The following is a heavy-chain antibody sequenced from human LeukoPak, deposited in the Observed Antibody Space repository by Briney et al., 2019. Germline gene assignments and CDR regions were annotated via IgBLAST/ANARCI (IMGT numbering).Heavy chain of an antibody. CDR1: GFTFSSYG. CDR3: AKKYSGSYLSDFDS. Sequence: GGSLRLSCAASGFTFSSYGMHWVRQAPGKGLEWVAVISYDGSNKYYADSVKGRFTISRDNSKNTLYLQMNSLRAEDTAVYYCAKKYSGSYLSDFDSWGQGTLVTVSS. D-gene: IGHD1-26*01. J-gene: IGHJ4*02. CDR2: ISYDGSNK. V-gene: IGHV3-30*18.